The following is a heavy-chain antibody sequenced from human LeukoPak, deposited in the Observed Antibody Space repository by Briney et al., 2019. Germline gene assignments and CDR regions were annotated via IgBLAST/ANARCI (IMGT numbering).Heavy chain of an antibody. Sequence: GGSLRLSCAASGFTLSSYSMNWVRQAPGKGLEWVSSISSSSSYIYYADSVKGRFTISRDNAKNSLYLQMNSLRAEDTAVYYCARGFLERGNWFDPWGQGTLVTVSS. CDR2: ISSSSSYI. D-gene: IGHD3-3*01. J-gene: IGHJ5*02. CDR3: ARGFLERGNWFDP. CDR1: GFTLSSYS. V-gene: IGHV3-21*01.